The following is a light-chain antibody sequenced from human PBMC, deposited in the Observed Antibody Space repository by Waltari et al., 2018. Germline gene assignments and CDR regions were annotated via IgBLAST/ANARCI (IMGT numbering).Light chain of an antibody. CDR2: WAS. Sequence: DIVMTQSPDSLAVSLGERATLNCKSSQSVLYSSNNKNYLAWYQQKPGQPPKLLIYWASTRESGVPDRFSGSGSGTDFTLTISSLQAEDVAVYYCQQYYSTPGWTFGQGTKVEIK. J-gene: IGKJ1*01. CDR3: QQYYSTPGWT. V-gene: IGKV4-1*01. CDR1: QSVLYSSNNKNY.